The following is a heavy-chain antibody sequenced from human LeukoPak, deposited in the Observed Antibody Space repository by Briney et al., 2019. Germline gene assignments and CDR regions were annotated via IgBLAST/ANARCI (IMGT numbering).Heavy chain of an antibody. CDR2: ISYDGSNK. J-gene: IGHJ4*02. D-gene: IGHD2-21*02. V-gene: IGHV3-30-3*01. Sequence: PRGSLRLSCAASGFTFSSYAMHWVRQAPGKGLEWVAVISYDGSNKYYADSVKGRFTISRDNSKNTLYLQMNSLRAEDTAVYYCARDHCGGDCYPGTFDYWGQGTLVTVSS. CDR3: ARDHCGGDCYPGTFDY. CDR1: GFTFSSYA.